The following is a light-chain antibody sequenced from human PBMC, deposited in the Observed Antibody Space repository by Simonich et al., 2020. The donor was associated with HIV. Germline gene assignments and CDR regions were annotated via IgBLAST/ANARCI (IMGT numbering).Light chain of an antibody. CDR2: YAS. CDR3: QQYNSYPLT. CDR1: QSMSTW. Sequence: DIQMTQSPSTLSASVGDRVTITCRASQSMSTWLAWYQQKPGKAPKLLIYYASNLESGVPSRFSGSGSGTEFTLSISSLQPDDFATYYCQQYNSYPLTFGGGTKVEIK. V-gene: IGKV1-5*03. J-gene: IGKJ4*01.